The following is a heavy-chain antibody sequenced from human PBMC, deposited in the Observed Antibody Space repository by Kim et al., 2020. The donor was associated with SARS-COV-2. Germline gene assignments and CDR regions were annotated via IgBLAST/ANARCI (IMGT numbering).Heavy chain of an antibody. CDR3: AKGGGIVDVRTGFDP. J-gene: IGHJ5*02. CDR2: ISCSSDSI. V-gene: IGHV3-23*01. D-gene: IGHD3-16*02. Sequence: GGSLRLSCAASGFTFDSYAMHWVRQAPGKGLEWVSTISCSSDSIDYADSVKGRFTISRDNAKNTLYMQMDSLRAEDTAVYYCAKGGGIVDVRTGFDPWC. CDR1: GFTFDSYA.